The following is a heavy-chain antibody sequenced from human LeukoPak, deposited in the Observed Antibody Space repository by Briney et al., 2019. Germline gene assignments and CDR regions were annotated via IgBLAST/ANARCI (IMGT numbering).Heavy chain of an antibody. CDR3: AREHKVRGVISPLDY. Sequence: GGSLRLSCAASGFIFSSYTMNWVRQAPGKGLEWVSSINSSSIYIYYADSVEGRFTISRDNAKNSLYLQMNSLRAEDTAVYYCAREHKVRGVISPLDYWGQGTLVTVSS. CDR2: INSSSIYI. D-gene: IGHD3-10*01. V-gene: IGHV3-21*01. CDR1: GFIFSSYT. J-gene: IGHJ4*02.